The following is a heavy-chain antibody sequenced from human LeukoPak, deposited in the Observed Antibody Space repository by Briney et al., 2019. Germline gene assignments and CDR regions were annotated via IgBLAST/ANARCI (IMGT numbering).Heavy chain of an antibody. CDR1: RFSFNSYG. D-gene: IGHD1-14*01. J-gene: IGHJ4*02. Sequence: GGSLRLSCAASRFSFNSYGMNWVRQAPGKGLEWVSYISSSSSTIYYADSVKSRFTISRDNAKNSLYLQMNSLRADDTAVYYCARQLTAYDGGYWGQGTLVTVSS. CDR2: ISSSSSTI. CDR3: ARQLTAYDGGY. V-gene: IGHV3-48*01.